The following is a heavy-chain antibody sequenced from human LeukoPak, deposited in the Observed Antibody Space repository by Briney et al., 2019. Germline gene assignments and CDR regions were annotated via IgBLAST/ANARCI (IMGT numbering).Heavy chain of an antibody. D-gene: IGHD6-13*01. V-gene: IGHV3-74*01. J-gene: IGHJ4*02. CDR2: INSGGSSA. Sequence: GGSLRLSCAASGFTFSTYWMHWVRQVPGKGLVWVSHINSGGSSARYADPVKGRFTISRDNAKNTVYLQMNSLRGEDTAVYYCARGSTIAAAALGYWGQGTLVTVSS. CDR3: ARGSTIAAAALGY. CDR1: GFTFSTYW.